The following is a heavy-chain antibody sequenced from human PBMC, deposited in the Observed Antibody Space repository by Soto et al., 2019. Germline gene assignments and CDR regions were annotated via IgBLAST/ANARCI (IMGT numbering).Heavy chain of an antibody. V-gene: IGHV4-4*02. D-gene: IGHD2-15*01. CDR2: IYHSGST. Sequence: QVQLQESGPGLVKPSETLSLTCAVSGGSISSNNWWSWVRQTPGKGLEWIGEIYHSGSTNYNPSLKRPVTISLDKSNNQFALSLTSMTAADTAVYYCARREGDCRGGSCPYYHDWGQGTLVTASS. CDR3: ARREGDCRGGSCPYYHD. J-gene: IGHJ4*02. CDR1: GGSISSNNW.